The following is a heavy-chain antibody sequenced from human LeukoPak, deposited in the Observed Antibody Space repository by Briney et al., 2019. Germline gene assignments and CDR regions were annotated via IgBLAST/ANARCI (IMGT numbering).Heavy chain of an antibody. CDR3: ARFKVPAAPFGP. J-gene: IGHJ5*02. V-gene: IGHV4-59*11. D-gene: IGHD2-2*01. CDR2: MYYSGST. Sequence: PSETLSLTCTVSGGSISSHYLAWIRQPPEKGLEWIGYMYYSGSTNYNPSLMSRVTMSMDTSKNQFSLRLSSVTAADTAIYYCARFKVPAAPFGPWGQGTLVTVSS. CDR1: GGSISSHY.